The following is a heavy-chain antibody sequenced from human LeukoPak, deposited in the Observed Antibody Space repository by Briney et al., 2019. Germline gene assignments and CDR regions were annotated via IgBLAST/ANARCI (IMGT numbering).Heavy chain of an antibody. V-gene: IGHV3-23*01. CDR2: ISGTSGNT. CDR3: ARDLGFPNLTVTTDDY. Sequence: PGGSLRLSCAASGFTFSIYAMSWVRQAPGKGLEWVSSISGTSGNTYYADSVKGRFAISRDNSKDTLYLQMNSLRAEDTAVYYCARDLGFPNLTVTTDDYWGQGTLVTVSS. J-gene: IGHJ4*02. CDR1: GFTFSIYA. D-gene: IGHD4-17*01.